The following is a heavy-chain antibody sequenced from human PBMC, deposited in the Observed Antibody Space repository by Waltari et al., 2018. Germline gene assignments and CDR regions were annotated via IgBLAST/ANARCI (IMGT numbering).Heavy chain of an antibody. Sequence: QLQLQESGPGLVKPSETLSLTCTVSGGSISSSSYYWGWIRQPPGKGLEWIGSIYYSGSTYYNPSLKSRVTISVDTSKNQFSLKLSAVTAADTAVYYCARELIYDSSGYYFDYWGQGTLVTVSS. D-gene: IGHD3-22*01. J-gene: IGHJ4*02. CDR3: ARELIYDSSGYYFDY. CDR1: GGSISSSSYY. V-gene: IGHV4-39*07. CDR2: IYYSGST.